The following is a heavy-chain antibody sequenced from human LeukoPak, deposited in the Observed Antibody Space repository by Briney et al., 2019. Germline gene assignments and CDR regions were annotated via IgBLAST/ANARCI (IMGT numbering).Heavy chain of an antibody. D-gene: IGHD3-10*01. Sequence: PSETLSLTCTVSGGSISSSSYYWGWIRQPPGKGLEWITSDYNPSLKSRVTMSVDMSTRQISLKLSSVTAADTAVYYCARAVGGDGSGSLWGPGTLVTVSS. CDR3: ARAVGGDGSGSL. CDR1: GGSISSSSYY. V-gene: IGHV4-39*07. CDR2: S. J-gene: IGHJ4*02.